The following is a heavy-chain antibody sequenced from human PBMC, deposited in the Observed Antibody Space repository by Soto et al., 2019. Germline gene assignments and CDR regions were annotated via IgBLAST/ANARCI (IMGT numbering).Heavy chain of an antibody. CDR2: ISYDGSNK. Sequence: GSLRLSCAASGFTFSSYGMHWVRQAPGKGLEWVAVISYDGSNKYYADSVKGRFTISRDNSKNTLYLQMNSLRAEDTAVYYCAKESSSTSLPPTRSPDYWGQGTLVTVSS. V-gene: IGHV3-30*18. J-gene: IGHJ4*02. CDR3: AKESSSTSLPPTRSPDY. CDR1: GFTFSSYG. D-gene: IGHD2-2*01.